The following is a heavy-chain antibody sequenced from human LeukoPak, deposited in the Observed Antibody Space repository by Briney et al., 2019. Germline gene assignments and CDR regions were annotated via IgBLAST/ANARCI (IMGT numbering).Heavy chain of an antibody. Sequence: GGSLRLSCAASGFTFSSYAMHWVRQAPGKGLEYVSAISSNGGSTYYANSVKGRFTISRDNSKNTLYLQMGSLRAEDMAVYYCARTIAFRAFDIWGQGTMLTVSS. CDR2: ISSNGGST. V-gene: IGHV3-64*01. CDR3: ARTIAFRAFDI. CDR1: GFTFSSYA. J-gene: IGHJ3*02. D-gene: IGHD2-15*01.